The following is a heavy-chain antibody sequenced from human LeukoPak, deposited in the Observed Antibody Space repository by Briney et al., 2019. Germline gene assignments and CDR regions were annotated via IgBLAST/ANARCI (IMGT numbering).Heavy chain of an antibody. J-gene: IGHJ3*02. Sequence: GGSLRLSFAASGFTFSDHYMDWARQAPGKGLGWVGPTRNKANSYTTESAASVKDRFTISRDDSKKSLYLQMNSLKTEDTAVYYCARLNSGWGYSSGWYENDAFDIWGQGTMVTVSS. CDR2: TRNKANSYTT. V-gene: IGHV3-72*01. CDR3: ARLNSGWGYSSGWYENDAFDI. CDR1: GFTFSDHY. D-gene: IGHD6-19*01.